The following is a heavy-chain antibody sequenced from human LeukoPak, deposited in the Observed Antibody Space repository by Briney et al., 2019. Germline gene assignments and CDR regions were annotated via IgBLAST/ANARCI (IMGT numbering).Heavy chain of an antibody. Sequence: PSETLSLTCAVYGGSFSGYYWSWIRQPPGKGLEWIGEINHSGSTNYNPSLKSRVTISVDTSKNQFSLKLSSVTAADTAVYYCARDDRSYCGGDCYSNWFDPWGQGTLVTVSS. D-gene: IGHD2-21*01. V-gene: IGHV4-34*01. CDR2: INHSGST. CDR3: ARDDRSYCGGDCYSNWFDP. CDR1: GGSFSGYY. J-gene: IGHJ5*02.